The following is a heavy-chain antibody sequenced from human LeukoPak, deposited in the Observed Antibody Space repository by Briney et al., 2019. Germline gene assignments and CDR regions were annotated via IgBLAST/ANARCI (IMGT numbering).Heavy chain of an antibody. CDR3: ARGYYFDNSGYYARDP. Sequence: GASVKVSRKASGYTFTSYYMHWVRQAPGQGLEWMGIINPSGGRASYAQKFQGRLTMARDTSTSTIYMELSSLTSEDTAVYYCARGYYFDNSGYYARDPWGQGTLVTVSS. D-gene: IGHD3-22*01. J-gene: IGHJ5*02. CDR1: GYTFTSYY. V-gene: IGHV1-46*01. CDR2: INPSGGRA.